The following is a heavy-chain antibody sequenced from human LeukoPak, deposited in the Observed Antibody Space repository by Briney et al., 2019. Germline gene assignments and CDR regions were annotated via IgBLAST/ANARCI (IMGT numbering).Heavy chain of an antibody. D-gene: IGHD6-13*01. CDR1: GGSISSGSYY. CDR2: IYTSGST. CDR3: ARDPLLGYSSSWYFDY. V-gene: IGHV4-61*02. Sequence: PSQTLSLTCTVSGGSISSGSYYWSWIQQPAGKGLEWIGRIYTSGSTNYNPSLKTRATISVDTSKNQFSLKLSSVTAVDTAVYSFARDPLLGYSSSWYFDYWGQGTLVTVSS. J-gene: IGHJ4*02.